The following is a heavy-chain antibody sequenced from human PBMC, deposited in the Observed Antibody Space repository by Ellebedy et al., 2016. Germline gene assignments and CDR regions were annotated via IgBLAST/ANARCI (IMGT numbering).Heavy chain of an antibody. Sequence: SETLSLTCAVSGGSVSSGSYYWNWIRQPPGKGLEWIGYIYYSGSTNYNPSLKSRVTMSVDTSKSQFSLRLTSVTAADTAVYYCAKWDEGWWGFNLWGQGTMVTVSS. J-gene: IGHJ3*01. CDR1: GGSVSSGSYY. D-gene: IGHD1-26*01. V-gene: IGHV4-61*01. CDR2: IYYSGST. CDR3: AKWDEGWWGFNL.